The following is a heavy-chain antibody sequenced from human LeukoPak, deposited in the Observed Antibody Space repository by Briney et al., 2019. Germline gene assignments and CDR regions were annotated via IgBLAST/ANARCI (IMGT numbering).Heavy chain of an antibody. D-gene: IGHD3/OR15-3a*01. CDR1: GGSISNYY. CDR2: IYNSGSS. J-gene: IGHJ4*02. Sequence: KPSETLSLTCTVSGGSISNYYWSWIRQPPEKGLEWIGYIYNSGSSNYNPSLKSRVTISVDTSKSQFSLKLSSVTAADTAVYYCARRTGYYEGFDYWGQGTLVTVSS. V-gene: IGHV4-59*01. CDR3: ARRTGYYEGFDY.